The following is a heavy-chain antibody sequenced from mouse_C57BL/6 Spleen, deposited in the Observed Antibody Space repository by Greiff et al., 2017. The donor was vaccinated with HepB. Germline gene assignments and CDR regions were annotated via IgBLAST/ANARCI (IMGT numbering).Heavy chain of an antibody. CDR3: ARGTGLRYWYFDV. J-gene: IGHJ1*03. V-gene: IGHV1-47*01. Sequence: VMLVESGAELVKPGASVKMSCKASGYTFTTYPIEWMKQNHGKSLEWIGNFHPYNDDTKYNEKFKGKATLTVEKSSSTVYLELSRLTSDDSAVYYCARGTGLRYWYFDVWGTGTTVTVSS. D-gene: IGHD4-1*01. CDR1: GYTFTTYP. CDR2: FHPYNDDT.